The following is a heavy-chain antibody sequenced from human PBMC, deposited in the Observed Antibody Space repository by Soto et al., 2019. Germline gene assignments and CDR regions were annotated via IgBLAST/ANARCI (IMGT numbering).Heavy chain of an antibody. Sequence: SETLSLTCTVSGGAISGYYWTWIRQSAGKGLEWIGRIYSSGGTKYSPSLQSRVTMSLDTPKNQFSLRPTSVTAADTAVYYCARGQRFSDSFDPWGQGTLVTVSS. CDR1: GGAISGYY. V-gene: IGHV4-4*07. CDR3: ARGQRFSDSFDP. CDR2: IYSSGGT. J-gene: IGHJ5*02. D-gene: IGHD3-3*01.